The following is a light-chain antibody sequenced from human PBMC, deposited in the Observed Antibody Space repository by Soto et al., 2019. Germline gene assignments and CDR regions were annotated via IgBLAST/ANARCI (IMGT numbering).Light chain of an antibody. CDR3: QQYNNWLGT. V-gene: IGKV3-15*01. CDR2: GAS. Sequence: EIVMTQSPATLSVSPGERATLSCRASQSVSSNLAWYQQKPGQAPRLLIYGASTRATGIPARFSGSGSGTEFTLTISRMEPEDFAVYYCQQYNNWLGTFGQGTKVDIK. CDR1: QSVSSN. J-gene: IGKJ1*01.